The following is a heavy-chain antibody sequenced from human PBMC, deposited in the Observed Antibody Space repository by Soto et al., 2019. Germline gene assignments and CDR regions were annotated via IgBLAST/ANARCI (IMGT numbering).Heavy chain of an antibody. CDR1: GFTFSSYA. V-gene: IGHV3-30-3*01. D-gene: IGHD4-17*01. Sequence: QVQLVESGGGVVQPGRSLRLSCAASGFTFSSYAMHWVRQAPGKGLEWVAVIAYDGSNKYYADSVKGRFTISRDNSKNSLYLQINSLRAEDTAVYYCASHITHDYGDYGPPGYFDYWGQGTLVTVSS. CDR3: ASHITHDYGDYGPPGYFDY. J-gene: IGHJ4*02. CDR2: IAYDGSNK.